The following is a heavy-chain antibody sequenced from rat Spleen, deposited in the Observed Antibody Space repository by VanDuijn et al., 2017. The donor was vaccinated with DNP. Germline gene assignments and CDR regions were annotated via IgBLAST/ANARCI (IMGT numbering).Heavy chain of an antibody. CDR1: GFTFSDYS. CDR3: ASLSYYGYWGEY. D-gene: IGHD1-6*01. J-gene: IGHJ2*01. V-gene: IGHV5-7*01. Sequence: EVQLVESGGGLVQPGRSMKLSCAASGFTFSDYSMAWVLQAPTKGLVWVATIISDGGSTYDRDSVKGRFTISRDNAKNTLYLQMDSLSSDDTATYYCASLSYYGYWGEYWGQGVMVTVSS. CDR2: IISDGGST.